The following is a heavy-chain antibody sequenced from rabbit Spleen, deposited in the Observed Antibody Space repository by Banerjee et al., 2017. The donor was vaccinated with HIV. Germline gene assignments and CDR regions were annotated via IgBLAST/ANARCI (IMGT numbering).Heavy chain of an antibody. CDR3: ARNYVNVFDP. CDR2: IEPIFGNT. Sequence: EQLEESGGGLVQPGGSLKLSCKASGFDFSNYGVSWVRQAPGKGLEWIGYIEPIFGNTYYANWVNGRFTISSHNAQNTLYLQLSSLTAADTATYFCARNYVNVFDPWGQGTLVTVS. CDR1: GFDFSNYG. D-gene: IGHD1-1*01. V-gene: IGHV1S47*01. J-gene: IGHJ2*01.